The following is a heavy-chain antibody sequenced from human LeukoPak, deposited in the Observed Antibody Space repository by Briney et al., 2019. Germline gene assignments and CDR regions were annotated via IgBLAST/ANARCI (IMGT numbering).Heavy chain of an antibody. V-gene: IGHV4-34*01. Sequence: SSETLSLTCAVYGGSFSGYYWSWIRQPPGKGLEWIGEINHSGSTNYNPSLKSRVTISVDTSKNQFSLKLSSVTAADTAVYYCARRDIVVVVAATTLDPWGQGILVTVSS. CDR3: ARRDIVVVVAATTLDP. CDR2: INHSGST. J-gene: IGHJ4*02. D-gene: IGHD2-15*01. CDR1: GGSFSGYY.